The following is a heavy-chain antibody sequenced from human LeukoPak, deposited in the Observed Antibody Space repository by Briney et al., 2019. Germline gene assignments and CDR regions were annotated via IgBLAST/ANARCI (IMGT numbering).Heavy chain of an antibody. V-gene: IGHV3-23*01. J-gene: IGHJ3*02. Sequence: GGSLRLSCAASGFSFTTYGMHWVRQAPRKGLEWVSGISGGGGSTNYADSVKGRFTISRDNSKNTLSLQMNSLRAEDTAVYYCAKARLAVVTAIDAFDIWGQGTLVTVSS. CDR3: AKARLAVVTAIDAFDI. CDR1: GFSFTTYG. D-gene: IGHD2-21*02. CDR2: ISGGGGST.